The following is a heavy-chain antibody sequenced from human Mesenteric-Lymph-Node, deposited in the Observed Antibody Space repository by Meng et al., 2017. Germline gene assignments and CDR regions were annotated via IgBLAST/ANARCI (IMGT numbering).Heavy chain of an antibody. CDR3: AKGGHENCSGGTCYYFDY. CDR2: ISGSGGTT. V-gene: IGHV3-23*01. J-gene: IGHJ4*02. D-gene: IGHD2-15*01. Sequence: GGSLRLSCAASGFTFDTYAMSWVRQAPGKGLEWVSGISGSGGTTYYADSVKGRFTISRDNSKNSLYLQMSDLRAEDTAVYYCAKGGHENCSGGTCYYFDYWGQGTLVTVSS. CDR1: GFTFDTYA.